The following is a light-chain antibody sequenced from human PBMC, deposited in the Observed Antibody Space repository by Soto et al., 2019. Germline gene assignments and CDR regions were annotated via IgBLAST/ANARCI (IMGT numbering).Light chain of an antibody. CDR1: QDISNY. Sequence: DIQMTQSPSSLSASVGDRVTITCQASQDISNYLNWYQQKPGKAPKLLIYDASNLETGVPSRFSGSGSGTDFTFTISSLQPADIETYYCQQYDNLPLTFGGGPTVEIK. CDR3: QQYDNLPLT. V-gene: IGKV1-33*01. J-gene: IGKJ4*01. CDR2: DAS.